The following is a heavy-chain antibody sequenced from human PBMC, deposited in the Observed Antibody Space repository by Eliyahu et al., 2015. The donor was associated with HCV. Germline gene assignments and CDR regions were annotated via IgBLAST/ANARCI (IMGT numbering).Heavy chain of an antibody. V-gene: IGHV4-34*01. CDR2: INHGGST. CDR3: ARGRKGFTSSWYDWLDP. Sequence: QVXLQQWGAGLLKPSETLSLXCAVYGGSFSDYYWNWIRQPPGKGLEWIGEINHGGSTNYKPSLKSRVTISVDTSKSQFSLKLTSVTAADTAVYYCARGRKGFTSSWYDWLDPWGQGTLVTVSS. J-gene: IGHJ5*02. CDR1: GGSFSDYY. D-gene: IGHD6-13*01.